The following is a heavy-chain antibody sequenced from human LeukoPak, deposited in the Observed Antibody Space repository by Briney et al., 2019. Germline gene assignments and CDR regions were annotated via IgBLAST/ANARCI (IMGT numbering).Heavy chain of an antibody. D-gene: IGHD5-18*01. CDR3: ARDGLDTAMVLATFDY. V-gene: IGHV3-21*06. CDR1: EFTFSSYT. J-gene: IGHJ4*02. CDR2: IAIGGSYI. Sequence: GGSLRLSCAASEFTFSSYTINWVRQAPGKGLEWVSSIAIGGSYIYYADSVKGRFTISRDNAKNSLYLQMNSLRAEDTAVYYCARDGLDTAMVLATFDYWGQGTLVTVSS.